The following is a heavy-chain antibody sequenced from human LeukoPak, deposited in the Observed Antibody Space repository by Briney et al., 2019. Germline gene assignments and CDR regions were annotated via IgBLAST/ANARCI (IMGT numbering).Heavy chain of an antibody. CDR3: AKAAYIRNYGDYPNWFDP. CDR1: GFTFSSYA. CDR2: ISGSGGST. Sequence: PGGSLRLSCAASGFTFSSYAMSWVRQAPGKGLEWVSGISGSGGSTYYADSVKGRFTISRDNSKNTLSLQMNSLRAEDTAVYYCAKAAYIRNYGDYPNWFDPWGQGTPVTVSS. J-gene: IGHJ5*02. V-gene: IGHV3-23*01. D-gene: IGHD4-17*01.